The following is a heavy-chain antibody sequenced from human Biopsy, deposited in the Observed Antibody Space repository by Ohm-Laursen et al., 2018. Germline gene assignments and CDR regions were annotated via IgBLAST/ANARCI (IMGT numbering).Heavy chain of an antibody. V-gene: IGHV3-9*01. CDR1: GFIFDDYA. CDR3: AKDLVVRGVGDHGMDV. CDR2: ISWDSGRI. Sequence: SLRLSCAASGFIFDDYAMHWVRQAPGKGLEWVSGISWDSGRIDYADSVKGRFTISRDNSKNTMSLQMNSLRTEDTAVYYCAKDLVVRGVGDHGMDVWGQGTTVTVSS. J-gene: IGHJ6*02. D-gene: IGHD3-10*01.